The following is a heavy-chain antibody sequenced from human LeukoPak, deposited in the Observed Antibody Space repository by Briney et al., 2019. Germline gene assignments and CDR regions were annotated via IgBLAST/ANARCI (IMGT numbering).Heavy chain of an antibody. V-gene: IGHV3-33*01. J-gene: IGHJ3*02. D-gene: IGHD3-22*01. CDR2: IWYDGSNK. CDR1: GFTFSSYG. Sequence: PGGSLRLSCAASGFTFSSYGMHWVRQAPGKGLEWVAVIWYDGSNKYYADSVKGRFTISRDNSKNTLYLQMNSLRAEDTAVYYCARDHPWYYDSSGYYPHDAFDIWGQGTMVTVSS. CDR3: ARDHPWYYDSSGYYPHDAFDI.